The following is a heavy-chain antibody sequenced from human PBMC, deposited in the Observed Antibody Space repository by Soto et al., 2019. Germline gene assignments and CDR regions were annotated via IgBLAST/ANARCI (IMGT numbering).Heavy chain of an antibody. CDR2: INAGNGNT. V-gene: IGHV1-3*01. CDR3: ARVYAVIAVAGIPLLAN. J-gene: IGHJ4*01. CDR1: GFTFIKYA. D-gene: IGHD6-19*01. Sequence: QVQLVQSGAEVKKPGASVNVSCKASGFTFIKYAMHWVRQDPGQRPEWMGWINAGNGNTRYSQRWQGRVTIAGDTSASSVYMDLSSLRSEDTAFYYCARVYAVIAVAGIPLLANGGQGTLVTVSS.